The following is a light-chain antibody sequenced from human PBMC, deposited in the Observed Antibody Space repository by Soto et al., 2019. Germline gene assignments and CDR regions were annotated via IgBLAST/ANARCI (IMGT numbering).Light chain of an antibody. CDR1: QSVSSD. V-gene: IGKV3-11*01. CDR3: QQRSNWPRLT. Sequence: EIVLTQPPAPLSLSPGERATLSCMTSQSVSSDFAWCQHKPGQAPRLLLYGAANRATGSPARFSCSGSWTDFILTISSLEPEDFAVYYCQQRSNWPRLTFGPGTKVDIK. J-gene: IGKJ3*01. CDR2: GAA.